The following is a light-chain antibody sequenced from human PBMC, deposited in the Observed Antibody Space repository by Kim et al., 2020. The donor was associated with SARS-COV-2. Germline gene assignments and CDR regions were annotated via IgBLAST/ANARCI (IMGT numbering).Light chain of an antibody. CDR3: ATWDDSLSGQI. CDR1: TSNIGNNY. V-gene: IGLV1-47*01. J-gene: IGLJ2*01. Sequence: QSVLTQPPSASATPGQRITISCSGSTSNIGNNYVYWYQQLPRTAPKLLIYRNNQRPSGVPDRFSGSKSDTSASLAIRGLRSEDEATYYCATWDDSLSGQIFGGGTKVTVL. CDR2: RNN.